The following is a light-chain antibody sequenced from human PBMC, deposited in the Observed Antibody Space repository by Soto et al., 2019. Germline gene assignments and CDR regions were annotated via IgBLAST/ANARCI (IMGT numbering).Light chain of an antibody. CDR2: RGS. J-gene: IGKJ1*01. CDR3: QDYGTSAPWT. V-gene: IGKV3-20*01. CDR1: QHIRGNE. Sequence: EVVFTQSPGTLALSPGERATLSCRASQHIRGNEVAWYQQKPGQAPRLLIYRGSSRATGIPDRFSGRGSGTDFTLTISRLEPEDFAVYYCQDYGTSAPWTFGQGTKVEIK.